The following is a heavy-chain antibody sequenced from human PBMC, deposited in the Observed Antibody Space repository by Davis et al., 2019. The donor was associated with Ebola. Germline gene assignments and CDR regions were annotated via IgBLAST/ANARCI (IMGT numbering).Heavy chain of an antibody. V-gene: IGHV4-59*01. CDR2: IYHNGSA. Sequence: SETLSLTCTVSGCSISNYSWNWIRQPPGKGLEWIRYIYHNGSANYNPSLQSPVTISVDTSNNQFSLKLSSVTAADTAVYYCARDSRWLVPGTYSYYGMDVWGQGTAVTVSS. CDR3: ARDSRWLVPGTYSYYGMDV. J-gene: IGHJ6*02. CDR1: GCSISNYS. D-gene: IGHD6-19*01.